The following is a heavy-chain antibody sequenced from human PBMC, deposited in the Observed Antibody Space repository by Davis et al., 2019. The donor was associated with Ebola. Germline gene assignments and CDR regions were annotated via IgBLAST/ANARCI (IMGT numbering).Heavy chain of an antibody. D-gene: IGHD2-15*01. V-gene: IGHV1-2*02. J-gene: IGHJ4*02. Sequence: ASVKVSCKASGYTFTGYYMHWVRQAPGQGLEWMGWINPNSGGTNYAQKFQGRVTITADESTSTAYMELSSLRSEDTAVYYCAKDGTSYCSGGSCPFDYWGQGTLVTVSS. CDR2: INPNSGGT. CDR3: AKDGTSYCSGGSCPFDY. CDR1: GYTFTGYY.